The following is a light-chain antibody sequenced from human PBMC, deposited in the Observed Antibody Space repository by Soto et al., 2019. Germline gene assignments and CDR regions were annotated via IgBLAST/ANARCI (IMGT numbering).Light chain of an antibody. V-gene: IGLV2-8*01. CDR3: KSYSSSSTWV. CDR1: KSDIGVYDF. J-gene: IGLJ3*02. Sequence: QSALTQPPSASGSPGQSVTISCTGTKSDIGVYDFVSWYQQHPGKAPRLIIYEVVQRPSGVPDRFSGSKSGNTASLTVSGLQAADEADYFCKSYSSSSTWVFGGGTKVTVL. CDR2: EVV.